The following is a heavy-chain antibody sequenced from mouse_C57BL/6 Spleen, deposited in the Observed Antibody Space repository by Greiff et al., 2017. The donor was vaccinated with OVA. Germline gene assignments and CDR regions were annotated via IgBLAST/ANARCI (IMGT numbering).Heavy chain of an antibody. CDR1: GYTFTSYW. V-gene: IGHV1-69*01. CDR3: AREGWLQFDY. D-gene: IGHD2-3*01. Sequence: VQLQQPGAELVMPGASVKLSCKASGYTFTSYWMHWVKQRPGQGLEWIGEIDPSDSYTNYNQKFKGKSTLTVDKSSSTAYMQLSSLTSEDSAVYYCAREGWLQFDYWGQGTTLTVSS. J-gene: IGHJ2*01. CDR2: IDPSDSYT.